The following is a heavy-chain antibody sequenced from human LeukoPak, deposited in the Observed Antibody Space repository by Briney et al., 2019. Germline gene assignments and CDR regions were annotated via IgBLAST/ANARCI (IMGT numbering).Heavy chain of an antibody. Sequence: ASVKVSCKASGYTFTSYDINWVRQATGQGLEWMGWINPNSGGTNYAQKFQGRVTMTRDTSISTAYMELSRLRSDDTAVYYCARVATELWSSVDYWGQGTLVTVSS. CDR2: INPNSGGT. D-gene: IGHD3-10*01. V-gene: IGHV1-2*02. CDR1: GYTFTSYD. CDR3: ARVATELWSSVDY. J-gene: IGHJ4*02.